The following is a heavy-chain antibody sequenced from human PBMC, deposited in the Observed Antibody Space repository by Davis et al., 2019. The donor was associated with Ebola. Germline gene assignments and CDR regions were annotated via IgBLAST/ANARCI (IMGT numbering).Heavy chain of an antibody. J-gene: IGHJ5*02. Sequence: SETLSLTCAVSGGSISSSNWWSWVRQPPGKGLEWIGEIYHSGSTNYNPSLKSRVTISVDTSKNQFSLKLSSVTAADTAVYYCARARDDYENWFDPWGQGTLVTVSS. V-gene: IGHV4-4*02. D-gene: IGHD4-17*01. CDR1: GGSISSSNW. CDR3: ARARDDYENWFDP. CDR2: IYHSGST.